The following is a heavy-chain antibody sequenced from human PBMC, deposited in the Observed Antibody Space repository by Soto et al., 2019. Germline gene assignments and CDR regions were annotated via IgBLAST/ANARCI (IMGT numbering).Heavy chain of an antibody. J-gene: IGHJ4*02. CDR3: AADKGDSYGYGNY. D-gene: IGHD5-18*01. CDR2: IVVGSGNT. CDR1: GFTFSNSA. Sequence: SVKVSCKASGFTFSNSAVQWVRQARGQRLEWIGWIVVGSGNTNYAQKFQERVTITRDMSTTTAYMELSSLRSEDTAVYYCAADKGDSYGYGNYWGQGTLVTVS. V-gene: IGHV1-58*01.